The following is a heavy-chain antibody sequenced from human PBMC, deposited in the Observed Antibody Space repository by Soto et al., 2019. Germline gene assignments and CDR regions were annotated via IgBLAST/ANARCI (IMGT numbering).Heavy chain of an antibody. CDR1: GGSISSGVYS. V-gene: IGHV4-31*11. Sequence: SETLSLTCAVSGGSISSGVYSWSWIRQPPGKGLEWIGYIYYSGSTYYNPSLKSRVTISVDTSKNQFSLKLSSVTAADTAVYYCARDGLVPTYYYYYGMDVWGQGTTVTVSS. D-gene: IGHD2-2*01. CDR2: IYYSGST. J-gene: IGHJ6*02. CDR3: ARDGLVPTYYYYYGMDV.